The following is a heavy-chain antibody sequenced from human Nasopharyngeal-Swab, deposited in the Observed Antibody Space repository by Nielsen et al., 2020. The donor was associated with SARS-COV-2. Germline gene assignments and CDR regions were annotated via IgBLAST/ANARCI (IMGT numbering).Heavy chain of an antibody. CDR1: GGSFSGYY. V-gene: IGHV4-34*01. CDR3: ARLETVDTAMVTGGYFDY. D-gene: IGHD5-18*01. Sequence: SETLSLTCAVYGGSFSGYYWNWIRQPPGKGLEWIGEINHSGSTNYNPSLKSRVTISVDTSKNQFSLKLSSVTAADTAVYYCARLETVDTAMVTGGYFDYWGQGTLVTVSS. CDR2: INHSGST. J-gene: IGHJ4*02.